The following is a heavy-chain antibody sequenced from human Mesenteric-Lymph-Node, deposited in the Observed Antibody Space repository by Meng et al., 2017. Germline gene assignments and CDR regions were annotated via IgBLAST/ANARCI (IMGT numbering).Heavy chain of an antibody. Sequence: SVKVSCKASGYTFTSYGISWVRQAPGQGLEWMGGIIPIFGTANYAQKFQGRVTITADESTSTAYMELSSLRSEDTAVYYCASRYCSSTSCKINQLYYYYYYGMDVWGQGTTVTVSS. D-gene: IGHD2-2*01. V-gene: IGHV1-69*13. CDR2: IIPIFGTA. CDR1: GYTFTSYG. CDR3: ASRYCSSTSCKINQLYYYYYYGMDV. J-gene: IGHJ6*02.